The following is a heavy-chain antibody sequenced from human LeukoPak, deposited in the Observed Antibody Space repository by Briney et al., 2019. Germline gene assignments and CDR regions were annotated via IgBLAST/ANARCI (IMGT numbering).Heavy chain of an antibody. CDR3: SRELAWGPADY. D-gene: IGHD7-27*01. Sequence: SQTLSLTCAISGDSVPSNSAAWNWIRQSPSNGLEWLGRTYYRSKWFNDYAVSVKSRITIKPDISKNQVSLQLTSVTPEDTAVYYCSRELAWGPADYWGQGTLVTVSS. J-gene: IGHJ4*02. CDR2: TYYRSKWFN. CDR1: GDSVPSNSAA. V-gene: IGHV6-1*01.